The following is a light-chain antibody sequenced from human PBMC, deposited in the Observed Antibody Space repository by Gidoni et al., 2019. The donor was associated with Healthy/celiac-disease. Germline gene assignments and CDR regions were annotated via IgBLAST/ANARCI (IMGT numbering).Light chain of an antibody. CDR3: HRSYSTPPPT. CDR2: AAA. Sequence: DSQMTQWPSSLSAAGGDRVTITCRASQSISSYVNWYQQKPGKAPKLLIYAAASLQSGVPSRFSGSGSGTDFPLTLSSLQPEDFAPSYCHRSYSTPPPTFGPGTKVDIK. V-gene: IGKV1-39*01. J-gene: IGKJ3*01. CDR1: QSISSY.